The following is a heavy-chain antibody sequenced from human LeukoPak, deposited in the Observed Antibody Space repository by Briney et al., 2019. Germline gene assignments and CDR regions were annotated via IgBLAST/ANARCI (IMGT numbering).Heavy chain of an antibody. CDR2: INHSGST. CDR1: GGSFSGYY. Sequence: SETLSLTCAVYGGSFSGYYWSWIRQPPGKELEWIGEINHSGSTNYNPSLKSRVTISVDTSKNQFSLKLSSVTAADTAVYYCARGRILFTSPLIYWGQGTLVTVSS. D-gene: IGHD2-21*01. V-gene: IGHV4-34*01. CDR3: ARGRILFTSPLIY. J-gene: IGHJ4*02.